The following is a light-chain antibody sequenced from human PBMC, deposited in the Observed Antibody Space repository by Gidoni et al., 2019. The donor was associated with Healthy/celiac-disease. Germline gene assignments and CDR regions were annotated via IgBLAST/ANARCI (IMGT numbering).Light chain of an antibody. Sequence: EIVLTQSPGTLSLSPGDRATLSCRASQSVSRIYLAWYQQKPGQAPRLLIYGASSRATGIPDRFSGSGSGTDFTLTISRLEPEEFAVYYCQQYVTSPYTFGQGTKLEIK. V-gene: IGKV3-20*01. J-gene: IGKJ2*01. CDR3: QQYVTSPYT. CDR2: GAS. CDR1: QSVSRIY.